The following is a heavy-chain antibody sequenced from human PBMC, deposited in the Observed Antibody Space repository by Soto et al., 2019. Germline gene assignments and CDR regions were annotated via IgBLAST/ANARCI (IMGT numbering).Heavy chain of an antibody. J-gene: IGHJ4*02. D-gene: IGHD6-19*01. CDR1: GGSISSGGYS. V-gene: IGHV4-30-2*01. Sequence: QLQLQESGSGLVKPSQTLSLTCAVSGGSISSGGYSWSWIRQPPGKGLEWIGYIYHSGSTYYNPSLKRRVPISVARSKTQFSLKLRSVTAADTAVYYCARVGGLGAVAVDYWGQGTLVTVSS. CDR2: IYHSGST. CDR3: ARVGGLGAVAVDY.